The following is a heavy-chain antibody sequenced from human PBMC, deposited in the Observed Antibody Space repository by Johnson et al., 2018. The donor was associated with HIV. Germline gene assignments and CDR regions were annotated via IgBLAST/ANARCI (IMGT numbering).Heavy chain of an antibody. CDR2: IYSGGTP. J-gene: IGHJ3*01. CDR3: ARWVMVRGREGFDV. D-gene: IGHD3-10*01. Sequence: VQLVESGGGLIQPGGSLRLSCAASGFIVSSYYMSWVRQAPGKGLEWVSAIYSGGTPYYADSVKGRCTISRDNSKSTLYLQMNSLRAEDTAVYYCARWVMVRGREGFDVWGQGTMVTVSS. CDR1: GFIVSSYY. V-gene: IGHV3-53*01.